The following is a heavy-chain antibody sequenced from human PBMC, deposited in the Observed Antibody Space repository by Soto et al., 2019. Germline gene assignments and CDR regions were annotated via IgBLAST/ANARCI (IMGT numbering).Heavy chain of an antibody. Sequence: SETLSLTCAVYGGSFSGYYWSWIRQPPGKGLEWIGEINHSGSTNYNPSLKSRVTISVETSKNQFSLKLSSVTAADTAVYYCARKGRLSIAARRTSYFDYWGQGTLVTVSS. CDR1: GGSFSGYY. CDR3: ARKGRLSIAARRTSYFDY. J-gene: IGHJ4*02. V-gene: IGHV4-34*01. D-gene: IGHD6-6*01. CDR2: INHSGST.